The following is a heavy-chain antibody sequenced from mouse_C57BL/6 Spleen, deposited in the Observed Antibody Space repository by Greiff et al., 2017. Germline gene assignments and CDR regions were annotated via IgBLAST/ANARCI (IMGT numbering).Heavy chain of an antibody. D-gene: IGHD2-4*01. CDR2: INPSSGYT. Sequence: VQLQQSGAELAKPGASVKLSCKASGYTFTSYWMHWVKQRPGQGLEWIGYINPSSGYTKYNQKFKDKATLTADKPSSTAYMQLSSLTYEDSAVYYCARWVYDYDGFAYWGQGTLVTVSA. J-gene: IGHJ3*01. V-gene: IGHV1-7*01. CDR1: GYTFTSYW. CDR3: ARWVYDYDGFAY.